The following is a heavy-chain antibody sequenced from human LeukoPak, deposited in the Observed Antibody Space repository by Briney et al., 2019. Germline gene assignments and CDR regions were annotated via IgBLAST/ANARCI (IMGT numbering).Heavy chain of an antibody. Sequence: GGSLRLSCAASGFNFSSYGMHWVRQAPGKGLEWVTFIRFDGTNKYYADSVKGRFTIPRHNSNNILYLQMNSLRGDDTAVYYCAKPASMGATSSAFEFWGQGTMVSVSS. J-gene: IGHJ3*01. V-gene: IGHV3-30*02. CDR2: IRFDGTNK. CDR3: AKPASMGATSSAFEF. CDR1: GFNFSSYG. D-gene: IGHD3-16*01.